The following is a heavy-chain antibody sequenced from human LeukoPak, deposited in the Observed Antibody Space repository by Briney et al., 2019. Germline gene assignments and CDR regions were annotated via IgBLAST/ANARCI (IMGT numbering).Heavy chain of an antibody. V-gene: IGHV4-34*01. CDR3: ARAYDYVWGSYRYAFDY. Sequence: SETLSLTCAVYGGSFSGYYWSWIRQPPGKGLEWIGEINHSGSTNYNPSLKSRVTIPVDTSKNQFSLKLSSVTAADTAVYYCARAYDYVWGSYRYAFDYWGQGTLVTVSS. D-gene: IGHD3-16*02. CDR1: GGSFSGYY. CDR2: INHSGST. J-gene: IGHJ4*02.